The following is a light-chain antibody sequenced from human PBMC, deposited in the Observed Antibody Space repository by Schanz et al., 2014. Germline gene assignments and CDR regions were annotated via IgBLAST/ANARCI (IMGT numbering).Light chain of an antibody. J-gene: IGLJ3*02. CDR2: SNN. CDR1: SANIGNNA. CDR3: AAWDDSLNGLWV. V-gene: IGLV1-44*01. Sequence: QSVLTQPPSASGTPGQRVTISCSGSSANIGNNAVNWYQQLPGTAPKLLIYSNNQRPSGVPDRISGSKSGTSASLAISGLQSEDEADYYCAAWDDSLNGLWVFGGGTKLTVL.